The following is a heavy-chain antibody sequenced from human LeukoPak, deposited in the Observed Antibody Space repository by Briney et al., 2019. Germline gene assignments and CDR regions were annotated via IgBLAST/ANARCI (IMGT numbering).Heavy chain of an antibody. CDR1: GFTVSSNY. J-gene: IGHJ4*02. Sequence: PGGSLRLSCAASGFTVSSNYMSWVRQAPGKGLEWVSVTYSGVSTYYADSVGGRFTISRDNSKNTLYLQMNSLRAEDTAVYYCARASAKYYYDSSGYLFDYWGQGTLVTVSS. V-gene: IGHV3-53*01. D-gene: IGHD3-22*01. CDR2: TYSGVST. CDR3: ARASAKYYYDSSGYLFDY.